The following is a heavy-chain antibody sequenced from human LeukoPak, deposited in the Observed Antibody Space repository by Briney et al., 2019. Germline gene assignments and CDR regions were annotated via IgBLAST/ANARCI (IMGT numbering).Heavy chain of an antibody. J-gene: IGHJ1*01. D-gene: IGHD2-21*02. V-gene: IGHV3-30*02. CDR2: IRYDGSNK. Sequence: PGGSLRLSCAAPGFTFSSYGMHWVRQAPGKGLEWVAFIRYDGSNKYYADSVKGRFTISRDNAKNSLYLQMDSLRAEDTAVYYCARGSYFCGGDCYTAEFFQHWGQGTLVTVSS. CDR3: ARGSYFCGGDCYTAEFFQH. CDR1: GFTFSSYG.